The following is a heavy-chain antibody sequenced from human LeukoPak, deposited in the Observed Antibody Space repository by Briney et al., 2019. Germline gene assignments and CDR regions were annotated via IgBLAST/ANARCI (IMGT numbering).Heavy chain of an antibody. CDR3: ARHMGDYYYYYYMDV. CDR2: IYYSGST. J-gene: IGHJ6*03. CDR1: GGSISSSNW. D-gene: IGHD3-16*01. V-gene: IGHV4-4*02. Sequence: SETLSLTCAVSGGSISSSNWWSWVRQPPGKGLEWIGYIYYSGSTNYNPSLKSRVTISVDTSKNQFSLKLSSVTAADTAVYYCARHMGDYYYYYYMDVWGKGTTVTVSS.